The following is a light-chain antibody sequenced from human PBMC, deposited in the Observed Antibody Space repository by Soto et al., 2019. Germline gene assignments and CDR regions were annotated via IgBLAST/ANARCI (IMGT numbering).Light chain of an antibody. J-gene: IGKJ3*01. Sequence: EIQMTQSPSSLSASVGDRVTITCRASQSISTYLSWYQQKPGQAPKVLIYAASRLERGVPSRFSGSGSVTDFALTVSSLQPEDFATYYCQQTYDSPFTFGPGTTV. CDR3: QQTYDSPFT. V-gene: IGKV1-39*01. CDR2: AAS. CDR1: QSISTY.